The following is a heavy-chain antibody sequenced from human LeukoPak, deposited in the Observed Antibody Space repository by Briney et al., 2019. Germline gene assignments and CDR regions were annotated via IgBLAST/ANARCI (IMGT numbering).Heavy chain of an antibody. CDR3: ARDRTIDDILTLDY. CDR2: IIPIFGTA. Sequence: SVKVSCKASGGTFSSYAIGWVRQAPGQGLEWMGGIIPIFGTANYAQKFQGRVTITADKSTSTAYMELSSLRSEDTAVYYCARDRTIDDILTLDYWGQGTLVTVSS. D-gene: IGHD3-9*01. J-gene: IGHJ4*02. CDR1: GGTFSSYA. V-gene: IGHV1-69*06.